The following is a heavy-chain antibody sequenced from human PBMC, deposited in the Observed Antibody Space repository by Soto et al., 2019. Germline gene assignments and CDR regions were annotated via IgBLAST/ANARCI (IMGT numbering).Heavy chain of an antibody. V-gene: IGHV4-30-2*01. CDR2: IYHSGST. J-gene: IGHJ5*02. Sequence: SETLSLTCAVSGGSISSGGYSWSWIRQPPGKGLEWIGYIYHSGSTYYNPSLKSRVTISVDRSKNQFSLKLSSVTAADTAVYYFARVPAAGGWFVTWGQGTLVTVSS. D-gene: IGHD6-13*01. CDR1: GGSISSGGYS. CDR3: ARVPAAGGWFVT.